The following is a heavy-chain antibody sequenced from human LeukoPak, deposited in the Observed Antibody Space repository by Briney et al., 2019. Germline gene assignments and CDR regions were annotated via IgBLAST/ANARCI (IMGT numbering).Heavy chain of an antibody. CDR2: INHSGNT. Sequence: SETLSLTCAVYGGSFSSYYWSWIQPPGEGLEWIGEINHSGNTYYNPTLKSRVTISVDTSKNQFSLELNSVTAADTAVYYCASKYNFGENWGQGTLVTVSS. CDR3: ASKYNFGEN. V-gene: IGHV4-34*01. J-gene: IGHJ4*02. CDR1: GGSFSSYY. D-gene: IGHD1-1*01.